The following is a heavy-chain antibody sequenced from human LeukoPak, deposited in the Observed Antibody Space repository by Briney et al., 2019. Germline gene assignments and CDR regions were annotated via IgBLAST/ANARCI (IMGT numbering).Heavy chain of an antibody. V-gene: IGHV3-66*01. CDR1: EFSVGSNY. CDR3: ARDRDILDTAMAFDY. D-gene: IGHD5-18*01. CDR2: IYSGGST. Sequence: GVLRLSCAASEFSVGSNYMTWVRQAPGKGLEWVSLIYSGGSTYYADSVKGRFTISRDNSKNTLYLQMNSLRAEDTAVYYCARDRDILDTAMAFDYWGQGTLVTVSS. J-gene: IGHJ4*02.